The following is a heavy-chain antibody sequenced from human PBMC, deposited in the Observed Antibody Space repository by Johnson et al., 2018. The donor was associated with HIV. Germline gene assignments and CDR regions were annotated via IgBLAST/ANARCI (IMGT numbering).Heavy chain of an antibody. CDR2: FTGNGGTT. D-gene: IGHD3-3*01. V-gene: IGHV3-23*04. J-gene: IGHJ3*02. CDR3: ARDLTYYNFWSGYWGDAFDI. CDR1: GFTFSSYA. Sequence: VQLVESGGGLVQPGGSLRLSCAASGFTFSSYATTWVRQAPGKGLEWVSPFTGNGGTTYYADSVKGRFTISRDNSKNPLFLPMNSLSTEDTAVYYCARDLTYYNFWSGYWGDAFDIWGQGTMVTVSS.